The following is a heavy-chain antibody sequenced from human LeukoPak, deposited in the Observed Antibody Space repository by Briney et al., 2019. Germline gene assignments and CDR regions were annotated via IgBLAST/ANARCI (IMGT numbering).Heavy chain of an antibody. J-gene: IGHJ5*02. V-gene: IGHV4-30-2*01. D-gene: IGHD2-2*01. CDR1: GGSISSGGYS. CDR3: ARDVSTSYNWFDP. CDR2: IYHSGST. Sequence: SETLSLTCAVSGGSISSGGYSWSWIRQPPGKGLEWIGYIYHSGSTYYNPSLKSRVTISVDRSKNQFSLKLSSVTAADTAVYYCARDVSTSYNWFDPWGQGTLVTVSS.